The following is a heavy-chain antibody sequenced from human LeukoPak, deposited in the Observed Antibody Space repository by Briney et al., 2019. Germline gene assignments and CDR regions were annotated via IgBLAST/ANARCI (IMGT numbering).Heavy chain of an antibody. Sequence: GGSLRLSCAASGFTFSSYSMNWVRQASGKGLEWVSSISSSSSYIYYADSVKGRFTISRDNAKNSLYLQMNSLRAEDTAVYYCARSVGATPDYWGQGTLVTVSS. D-gene: IGHD1-26*01. CDR2: ISSSSSYI. V-gene: IGHV3-21*01. CDR1: GFTFSSYS. J-gene: IGHJ4*02. CDR3: ARSVGATPDY.